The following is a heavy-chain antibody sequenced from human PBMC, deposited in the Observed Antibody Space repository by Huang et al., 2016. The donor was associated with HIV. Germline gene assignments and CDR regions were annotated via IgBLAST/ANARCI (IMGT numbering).Heavy chain of an antibody. D-gene: IGHD3-10*01. CDR2: ISAYSVNP. CDR3: ATDTRAYYYGSGTNGMDV. J-gene: IGHJ6*02. V-gene: IGHV1-18*04. CDR1: GYTFNNYG. Sequence: QVHLVQSRGELKKPGASVRVSCKTSGYTFNNYGIGWVRQAPGQGLEWMGWISAYSVNPNYSQKFQGRLTRTTDPSTRTVYMDLRSLRSDDTAVYYCATDTRAYYYGSGTNGMDVWGQGTTVIVSS.